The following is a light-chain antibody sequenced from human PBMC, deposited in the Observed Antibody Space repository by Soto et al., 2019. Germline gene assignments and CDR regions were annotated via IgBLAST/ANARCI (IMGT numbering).Light chain of an antibody. V-gene: IGKV3-15*01. CDR2: GAS. CDR1: QSVNNN. Sequence: ETLMTQSPATLSVSPGERATLSCRASQSVNNNVAWYQQKLGQAPRVLIYGASTRATGIPARFTGSGSGTEFILTITSLQSEDSAVYYCLQRSNWPLTFGGGTKVDIK. J-gene: IGKJ4*01. CDR3: LQRSNWPLT.